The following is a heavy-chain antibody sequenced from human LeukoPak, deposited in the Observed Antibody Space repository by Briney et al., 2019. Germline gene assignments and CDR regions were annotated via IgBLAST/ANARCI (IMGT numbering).Heavy chain of an antibody. CDR3: AREGNDRDFDY. D-gene: IGHD1-1*01. CDR1: GYTFASYY. CDR2: INPSGGST. J-gene: IGHJ4*02. V-gene: IGHV1-46*01. Sequence: ASVKVSCKASGYTFASYYMHWVRQAPGQGLEWMGIINPSGGSTSYAQKFQGRVTMTRDTSTSTVYMELSSLRSEDTAVYYCAREGNDRDFDYWGQGTLVIVSS.